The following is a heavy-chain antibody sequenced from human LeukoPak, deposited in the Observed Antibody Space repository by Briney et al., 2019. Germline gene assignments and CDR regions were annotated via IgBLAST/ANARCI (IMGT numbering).Heavy chain of an antibody. Sequence: GGSLRLSCAASGFSFSTYWMHWVRQAPGKGLVWVSRINGDGSTTTYADSVKGRFTISRDNAENTVFLQMTGLRVEDTAVYYCARDSLIVHWGQGTLVTVSS. CDR3: ARDSLIVH. J-gene: IGHJ4*02. D-gene: IGHD2-21*01. V-gene: IGHV3-74*01. CDR1: GFSFSTYW. CDR2: INGDGSTT.